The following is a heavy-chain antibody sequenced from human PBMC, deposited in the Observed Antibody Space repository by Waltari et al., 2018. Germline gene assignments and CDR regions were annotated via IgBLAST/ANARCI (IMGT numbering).Heavy chain of an antibody. D-gene: IGHD6-13*01. CDR1: GRTFSTSA. J-gene: IGHJ6*02. CDR3: ARDNWQQLVYGMDV. V-gene: IGHV1-69*10. Sequence: QVQLVQSGAEVTTPWSSVKVTCEASGRTFSTSAISWVLQPPGPGLEWMGGIIPILGIANDAQKFQGRVTITADKSTSTAYMELSSLRSEDTAVYYCARDNWQQLVYGMDVWGQGTTVTVSS. CDR2: IIPILGIA.